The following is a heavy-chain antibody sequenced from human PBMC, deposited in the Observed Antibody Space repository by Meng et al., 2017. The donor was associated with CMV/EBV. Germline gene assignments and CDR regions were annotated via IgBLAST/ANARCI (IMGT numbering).Heavy chain of an antibody. J-gene: IGHJ6*02. D-gene: IGHD2-2*01. CDR2: ISSSGSTI. V-gene: IGHV3-11*04. CDR3: ARLAPADPAYYYYGMDV. CDR1: GFTFSDYY. Sequence: GGSLRLSCAASGFTFSDYYMSWIRQAPGEGLEWVSYISSSGSTIYYADSVKGRFTISRDNAKNSLYLQMNSLRAEDTAVYYCARLAPADPAYYYYGMDVWGQGTTVTVSS.